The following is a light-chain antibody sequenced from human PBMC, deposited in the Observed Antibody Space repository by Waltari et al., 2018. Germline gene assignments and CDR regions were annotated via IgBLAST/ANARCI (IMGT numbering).Light chain of an antibody. CDR2: SNN. CDR1: RSNLGSNP. CDR3: ATWDDSLNGVV. J-gene: IGLJ2*01. V-gene: IGLV1-44*01. Sequence: QSVLTQPPSASGTPGQGVTISCSGSRSNLGSNPVNWYQHLPGTAPKVLIQSNNQRPSGVPDRFSGSKSGTSASLAVSGLQSEDEGDYYCATWDDSLNGVVFGGGTKLTVL.